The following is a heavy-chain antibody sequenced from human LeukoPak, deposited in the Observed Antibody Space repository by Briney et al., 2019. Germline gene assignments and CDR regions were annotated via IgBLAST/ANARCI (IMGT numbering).Heavy chain of an antibody. CDR2: INQSGNS. D-gene: IGHD4-11*01. CDR3: ARVYSDYTVTGYWYFDL. J-gene: IGHJ2*01. CDR1: GGSLSGSY. V-gene: IGHV4-34*01. Sequence: SSETLSLTCDVNGGSLSGSYWSWIRQSPEKGLEWIGEINQSGNSNYNPSLKSRVTILVDTSKNQFSLKLSSVTAADTAVYYCARVYSDYTVTGYWYFDLWGRGTLVTVSS.